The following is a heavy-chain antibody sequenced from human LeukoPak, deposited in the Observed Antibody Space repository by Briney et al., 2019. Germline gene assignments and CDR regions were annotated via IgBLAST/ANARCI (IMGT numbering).Heavy chain of an antibody. D-gene: IGHD6-13*01. Sequence: SETLSLTCAVYGGSSSGYYWSWIRQPPGKGLEWIGEINHSGSTNYNPSLKSRVTISVDTSKNQFSLKLSSVTAADTAVYYCARGRQQLVRAGTAYYYYMDVWGKGTTVTASS. CDR2: INHSGST. CDR3: ARGRQQLVRAGTAYYYYMDV. J-gene: IGHJ6*03. CDR1: GGSSSGYY. V-gene: IGHV4-34*01.